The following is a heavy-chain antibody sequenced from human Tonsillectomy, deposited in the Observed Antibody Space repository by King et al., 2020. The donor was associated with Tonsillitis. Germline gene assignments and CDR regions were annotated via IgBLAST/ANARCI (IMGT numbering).Heavy chain of an antibody. V-gene: IGHV4-61*02. CDR1: GDPISSGRHY. D-gene: IGHD3-9*01. J-gene: IGHJ5*02. CDR2: IYTSGSI. Sequence: QLQESGPGLVKPSQTLSLTCTVSGDPISSGRHYWSWIRQPAGKGLEWIGRIYTSGSINYNPSLESRVTMSVDTSKNQFSLKLSSVTAADTAVYYCARGGEILTGGSLFDPWGQGTLVTVSS. CDR3: ARGGEILTGGSLFDP.